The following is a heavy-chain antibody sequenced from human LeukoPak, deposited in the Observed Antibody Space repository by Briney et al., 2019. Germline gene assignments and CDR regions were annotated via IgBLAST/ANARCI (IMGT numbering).Heavy chain of an antibody. D-gene: IGHD3-22*01. V-gene: IGHV1-69*13. CDR1: GGTFSSYA. CDR3: ARSRITMIVVVILYDAFDI. CDR2: IIPIFGTA. J-gene: IGHJ3*02. Sequence: GASVKVSCKASGGTFSSYAISWVRQAPGQGLEWMGGIIPIFGTANYAQKFQGRVTITADESTSTAYMELSSLRSEDTAVYYCARSRITMIVVVILYDAFDIWGQGTMATVSS.